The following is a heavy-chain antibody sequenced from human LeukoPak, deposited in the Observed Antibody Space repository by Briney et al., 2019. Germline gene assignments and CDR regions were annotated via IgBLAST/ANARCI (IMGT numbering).Heavy chain of an antibody. CDR2: INHSGST. J-gene: IGHJ6*03. Sequence: PGGSLRLSCAASGFTFSSYSMNWIRQPPGKGLEWIGEINHSGSTKYNPSLKSRVTISVDTSKNQFSLKLSSVTAADTAVYYCASGHSGYELDYYYYYMDVWGKGTTVTVSS. D-gene: IGHD5-12*01. V-gene: IGHV4-34*01. CDR3: ASGHSGYELDYYYYYMDV. CDR1: GFTFSSYS.